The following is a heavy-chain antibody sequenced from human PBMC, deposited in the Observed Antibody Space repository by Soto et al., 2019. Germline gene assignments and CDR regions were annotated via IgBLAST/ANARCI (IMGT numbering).Heavy chain of an antibody. CDR2: IKQDGSEK. CDR1: GFTFSSYW. J-gene: IGHJ4*02. CDR3: ARARRGDGYNRFFDY. D-gene: IGHD5-12*01. V-gene: IGHV3-7*01. Sequence: VGSLSLSCAASGFTFSSYWMSWVRQAPGKGLEWVANIKQDGSEKYYVDSVKGRFTISRDNAKNSLYLQMNSLRAEDTAVYYCARARRGDGYNRFFDYWGQGTLVTVSS.